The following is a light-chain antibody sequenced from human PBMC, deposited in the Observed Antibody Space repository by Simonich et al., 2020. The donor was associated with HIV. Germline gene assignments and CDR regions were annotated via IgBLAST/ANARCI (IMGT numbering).Light chain of an antibody. V-gene: IGKV3-15*01. CDR1: QSVSSD. Sequence: EIVMTQSPATLSVSPWERATLSCMASQSVSSDLAWYQHKPGQAPRLLIYGASTRATGIPARFSGSGSGTEFTLTISSMQSEDFAVYYCQQYNNWPPYTFTQGTKLEIK. CDR3: QQYNNWPPYT. J-gene: IGKJ2*01. CDR2: GAS.